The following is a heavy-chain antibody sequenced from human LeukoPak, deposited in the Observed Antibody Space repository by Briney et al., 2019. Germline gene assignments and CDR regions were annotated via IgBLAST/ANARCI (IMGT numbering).Heavy chain of an antibody. CDR1: GVSFRDFC. CDR2: IRYDGSNK. Sequence: AGGTLRLACAATGVSFRDFCRHWVRPSLGKGLEWVAFIRYDGSNKYYADSVKGRFTVSRDNSKNTLYLQMNSLRAEDTAVYYCAKGNTAYEALEYWGQGTLVTVSS. CDR3: AKGNTAYEALEY. J-gene: IGHJ4*02. D-gene: IGHD5-12*01. V-gene: IGHV3-30*02.